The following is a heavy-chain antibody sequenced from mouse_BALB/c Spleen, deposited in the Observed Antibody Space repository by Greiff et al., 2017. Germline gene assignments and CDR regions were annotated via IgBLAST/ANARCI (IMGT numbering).Heavy chain of an antibody. Sequence: QVQLKESGAELARPGASVKMSCKASGYTFTSYTMHWVKQRPGQGLEWIGYINPSSGYTNYNQKFKDKATLTADKSSSTAYMQLSSLTSEDSAVYYCAREGLRLGDYWGQGTTLTVSS. D-gene: IGHD1-2*01. V-gene: IGHV1-4*01. CDR1: GYTFTSYT. CDR2: INPSSGYT. CDR3: AREGLRLGDY. J-gene: IGHJ2*01.